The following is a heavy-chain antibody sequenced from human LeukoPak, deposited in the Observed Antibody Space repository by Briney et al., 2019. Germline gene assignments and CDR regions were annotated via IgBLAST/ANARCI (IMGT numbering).Heavy chain of an antibody. J-gene: IGHJ4*02. D-gene: IGHD5-24*01. CDR3: ARQTLTRDGYNLGYFDY. V-gene: IGHV1-69*05. CDR1: GGTFSSYA. Sequence: SVKVSCKASGGTFSSYAISWVRQAPGQGLEWMGGIIPIFGTANYAQKFQGRVTITTDESTSTAYMELSSLRSEDTAVYYCARQTLTRDGYNLGYFDYWGQGTLVTVSS. CDR2: IIPIFGTA.